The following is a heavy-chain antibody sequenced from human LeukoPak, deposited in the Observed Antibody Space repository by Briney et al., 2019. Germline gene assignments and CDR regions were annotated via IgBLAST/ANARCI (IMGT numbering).Heavy chain of an antibody. V-gene: IGHV4-59*01. CDR2: IYYSGGT. J-gene: IGHJ4*02. CDR3: AREEALGSGSFDY. CDR1: GGSISSYY. D-gene: IGHD1-26*01. Sequence: PSETLSLTCTVSGGSISSYYWSWIRQPPGKGLEWIGYIYYSGGTNYNPSLKSRVTISVDTSKNQFSLKLGSVTAADTAVYYCAREEALGSGSFDYWGQGTLVTVSS.